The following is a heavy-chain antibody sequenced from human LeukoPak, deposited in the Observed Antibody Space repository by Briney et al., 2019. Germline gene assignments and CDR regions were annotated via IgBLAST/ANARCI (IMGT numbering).Heavy chain of an antibody. CDR1: GYTFTGYY. Sequence: ASVKVSCKASGYTFTGYYMHWVRQAPGQGLEWMGWINPNSGGTNYAQKFQGRVTMTRDTSISTAYMELSRLRSGDTAVYYCARGLGSGWNFDYWGQGTLVTVSS. CDR3: ARGLGSGWNFDY. J-gene: IGHJ4*02. CDR2: INPNSGGT. V-gene: IGHV1-2*02. D-gene: IGHD6-19*01.